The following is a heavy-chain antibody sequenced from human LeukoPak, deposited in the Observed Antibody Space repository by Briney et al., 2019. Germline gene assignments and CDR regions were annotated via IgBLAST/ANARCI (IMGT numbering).Heavy chain of an antibody. V-gene: IGHV3-7*01. CDR1: GFTFNYW. CDR2: INQDGSEK. CDR3: AKDRGDTSFDY. Sequence: GGSLRLSCAASGFTFNYWMSWVRQAPGKGLEWVANINQDGSEKYYADSVKGRFTISRDNAKNTLYLQMNSLRAEDTAVYYCAKDRGDTSFDYWGQGTLVTVSS. J-gene: IGHJ4*02. D-gene: IGHD3-10*01.